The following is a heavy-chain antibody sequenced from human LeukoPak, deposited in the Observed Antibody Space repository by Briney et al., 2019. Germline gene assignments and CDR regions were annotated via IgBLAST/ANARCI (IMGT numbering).Heavy chain of an antibody. Sequence: ASVKVSCKASGYTFTSYYMHWVRQAPGQGLEWMGWINPNSGGTNYAQKFQGRVTMTRDTSTSTAYMELSSLRSEDTAVYYCARGTGTTGLDYWGQGTLVTVSS. V-gene: IGHV1-2*02. CDR1: GYTFTSYY. CDR2: INPNSGGT. J-gene: IGHJ4*02. D-gene: IGHD1-7*01. CDR3: ARGTGTTGLDY.